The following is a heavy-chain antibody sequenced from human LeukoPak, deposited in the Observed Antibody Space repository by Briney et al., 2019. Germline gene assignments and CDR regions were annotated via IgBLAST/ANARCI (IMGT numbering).Heavy chain of an antibody. CDR2: IYHSGST. CDR3: ARVGPRGSYGFDY. V-gene: IGHV4-38-2*01. CDR1: GYSISSGYY. J-gene: IGHJ4*02. D-gene: IGHD5-18*01. Sequence: SETLSLTCAVSGYSISSGYYWGWIRQPPGKGLEWIGSIYHSGSTYYNPSLKGRVTISVDTSKNQFSLKLSSVTAADTAVYYCARVGPRGSYGFDYWGQGTLVTVSS.